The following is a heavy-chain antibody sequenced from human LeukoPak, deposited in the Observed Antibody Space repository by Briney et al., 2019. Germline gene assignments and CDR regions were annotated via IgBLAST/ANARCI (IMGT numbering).Heavy chain of an antibody. CDR1: GYTFTGYY. J-gene: IGHJ4*02. Sequence: ASVKVSCKASGYTFTGYYMHWVRQAPGQGLEWMGWINPDSGGTNYAQKFQGRVTMTRDTSISTAYMELSRLRSDDTAVYYCARDGLDYYDSSGYYSTPRYYFDYWGQGTLVTVSS. D-gene: IGHD3-22*01. CDR3: ARDGLDYYDSSGYYSTPRYYFDY. V-gene: IGHV1-2*02. CDR2: INPDSGGT.